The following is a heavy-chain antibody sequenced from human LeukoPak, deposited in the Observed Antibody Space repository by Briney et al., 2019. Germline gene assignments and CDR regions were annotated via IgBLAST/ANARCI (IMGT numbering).Heavy chain of an antibody. V-gene: IGHV1-69*05. J-gene: IGHJ4*02. CDR2: IIPIFGTA. CDR3: ARDGGGYSYGGAFDY. CDR1: GGTFSSYA. Sequence: GASVKVSCKASGGTFSSYAISWVRQAPGQGFEWMGGIIPIFGTANYAQKFQGRVTITTDESTSTAYMELSSLRSEDTAVYYCARDGGGYSYGGAFDYWGQGTLVTVSS. D-gene: IGHD5-18*01.